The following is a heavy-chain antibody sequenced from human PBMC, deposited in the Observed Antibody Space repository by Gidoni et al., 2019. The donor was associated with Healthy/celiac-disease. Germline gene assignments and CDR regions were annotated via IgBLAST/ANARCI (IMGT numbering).Heavy chain of an antibody. D-gene: IGHD1-26*01. CDR3: AYGSYGKKHDFDY. Sequence: EVQLLESGGGLVQPGGSLRLSCAASGFTFSSYAMSLVRQAPGKGLEWVSAISGSGGSTYYAYSVKGRFTISRENSKNTLYLQMNSLRVEDTAVYYCAYGSYGKKHDFDYWGQGTLVTVSS. V-gene: IGHV3-23*01. CDR1: GFTFSSYA. J-gene: IGHJ4*02. CDR2: ISGSGGST.